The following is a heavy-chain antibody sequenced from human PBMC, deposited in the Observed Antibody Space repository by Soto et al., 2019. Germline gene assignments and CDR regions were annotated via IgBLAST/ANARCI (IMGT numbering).Heavy chain of an antibody. CDR2: ISGSGVST. J-gene: IGHJ6*02. V-gene: IGHV3-23*01. D-gene: IGHD3-10*01. Sequence: PGGSLRLSCAASGFTFSSYAMSWVRQAPGKGLEWVSAISGSGVSTYYADSVKGRFTISRDNSKNTLYLQMNSLRAEDTAVYYCARDGLWFGELSVVADYGMDVWGQGTTVTVSS. CDR1: GFTFSSYA. CDR3: ARDGLWFGELSVVADYGMDV.